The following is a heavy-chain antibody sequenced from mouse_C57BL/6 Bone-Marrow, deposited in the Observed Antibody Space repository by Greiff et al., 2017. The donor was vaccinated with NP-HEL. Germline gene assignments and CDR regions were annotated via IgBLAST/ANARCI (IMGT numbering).Heavy chain of an antibody. CDR2: IYPRDGST. J-gene: IGHJ3*01. D-gene: IGHD1-1*01. CDR3: ARGIYYYGSPAWFAY. V-gene: IGHV1-78*01. Sequence: QVQLQQSDAELVKPGASVKISCKVSGYTFTDHTIHWMKQRPEQGLEWIGYIYPRDGSTKYNEKFKGKATLTADKSSSTAYMQLNSLTSEDSAVYCCARGIYYYGSPAWFAYWGQGTLVTVSA. CDR1: GYTFTDHT.